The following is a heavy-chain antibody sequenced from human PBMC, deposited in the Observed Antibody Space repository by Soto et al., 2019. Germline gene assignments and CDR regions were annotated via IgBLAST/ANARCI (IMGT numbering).Heavy chain of an antibody. CDR1: GDSVSSKSAA. J-gene: IGHJ3*02. CDR3: ARDRGVSSGPTREYAFNI. D-gene: IGHD3-22*01. Sequence: SQTLSLTCAISGDSVSSKSAAWHWIRQSPSRGLEWLGRTYYRSKWSSNYAVSVKSRITINPDTSKNQFSLQLRSVTAADTAVYYCARDRGVSSGPTREYAFNIWGPGTMVTVSS. CDR2: TYYRSKWSS. V-gene: IGHV6-1*01.